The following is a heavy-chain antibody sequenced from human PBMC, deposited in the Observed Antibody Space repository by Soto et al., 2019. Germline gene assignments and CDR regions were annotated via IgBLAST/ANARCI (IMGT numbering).Heavy chain of an antibody. CDR2: INHSGST. CDR3: ARGEPTKDRISDP. J-gene: IGHJ5*02. Sequence: QVQLQQWGAGLLKPSETLSLTCAVYGEYFGTYYWSWILQPPGKDLEWIGEINHSGSTKYNPSLKSRVTISLDTSKKQFHLKLSSVTAAETAVYYCARGEPTKDRISDPLGQGTLVTVSS. CDR1: GEYFGTYY. V-gene: IGHV4-34*01.